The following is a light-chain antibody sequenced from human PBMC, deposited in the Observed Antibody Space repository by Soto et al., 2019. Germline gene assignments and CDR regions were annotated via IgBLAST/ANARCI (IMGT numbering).Light chain of an antibody. J-gene: IGKJ2*01. CDR2: GAS. CDR1: QSVSSN. V-gene: IGKV3-15*01. Sequence: EIVMTQSPATLSVSPGERATLSCRASQSVSSNLAWYQQKPGQAPRLLIYGASTRATVIPARFSGSGYGTEFTLTISRLQSEDFAVYYRQQYNNWPYTFGQGTKLEIK. CDR3: QQYNNWPYT.